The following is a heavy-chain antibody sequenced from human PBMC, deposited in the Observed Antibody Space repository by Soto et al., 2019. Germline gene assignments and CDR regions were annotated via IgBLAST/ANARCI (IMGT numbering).Heavy chain of an antibody. CDR1: GFPFSSYA. Sequence: GGSLSLSCTASGFPFSSYAMSWVRQAPGKGLEWVSAISGSGGSTYYADSVKGRFTISRDNSKNTLYLQMNSLRAEDTAVYYCAKDLTIFGVVPPLTMDVWGQGTTVTVSS. D-gene: IGHD3-3*01. J-gene: IGHJ6*02. CDR2: ISGSGGST. CDR3: AKDLTIFGVVPPLTMDV. V-gene: IGHV3-23*01.